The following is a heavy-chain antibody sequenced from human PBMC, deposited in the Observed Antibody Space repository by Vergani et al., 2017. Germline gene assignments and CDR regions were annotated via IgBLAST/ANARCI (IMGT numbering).Heavy chain of an antibody. V-gene: IGHV4-59*11. CDR3: ARASVDTGGFDP. CDR1: GGSIGSHY. Sequence: QVQLQESGPGLVKPSETLSLTCIVSGGSIGSHYWSWIRQPPGKGLEWIGYIHYSGSTNYNPSLKSRVTISEDTSKNQFFLKLSSVTAADTAVYYCARASVDTGGFDPWGQGTLVTVSS. CDR2: IHYSGST. J-gene: IGHJ5*02. D-gene: IGHD5-18*01.